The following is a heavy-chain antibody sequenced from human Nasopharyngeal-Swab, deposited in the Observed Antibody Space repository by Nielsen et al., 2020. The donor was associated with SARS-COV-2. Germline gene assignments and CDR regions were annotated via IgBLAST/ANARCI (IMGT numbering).Heavy chain of an antibody. D-gene: IGHD1-26*01. CDR2: ICYSGST. CDR3: ARDRVGGSYGEGMDY. Sequence: SETLSLTCTVSGGSVSSGSYYWSWIRQPPGKGLEWIGYICYSGSTNYNPSLKSRVTISVDTSKNQFSLKLSSVTAADTAVYYCARDRVGGSYGEGMDYWGQGTLVTVSS. J-gene: IGHJ4*02. V-gene: IGHV4-61*01. CDR1: GGSVSSGSYY.